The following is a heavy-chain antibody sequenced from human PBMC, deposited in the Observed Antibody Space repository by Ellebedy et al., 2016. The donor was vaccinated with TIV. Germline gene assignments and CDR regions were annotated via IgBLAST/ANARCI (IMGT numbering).Heavy chain of an antibody. V-gene: IGHV1-69*13. Sequence: AASVKVSCKASGYTFRNHYLHWVRQAPGQGLEWMGGIIPIFGTANYAQKFQGRVTITADESTSTAYMGLSSLRSEDTAVYYCASGRTTISTWHYYGLDVWGQGTTVTVSS. CDR3: ASGRTTISTWHYYGLDV. CDR1: GYTFRNHY. CDR2: IIPIFGTA. J-gene: IGHJ6*02. D-gene: IGHD4-11*01.